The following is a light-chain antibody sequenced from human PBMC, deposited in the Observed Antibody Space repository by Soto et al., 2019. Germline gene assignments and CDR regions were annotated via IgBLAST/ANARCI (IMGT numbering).Light chain of an antibody. CDR2: GAS. CDR3: QQYGSSPIT. J-gene: IGKJ5*01. Sequence: EIVLTQSPGTLSLSPCDRATLSGRASQSVSSSYLAWYQQKPGQAPRLLIYGASTRATGIPDRFSGDGSVTHFTLTISRLEAEDFVMYYCQQYGSSPITFGQGTRLEIK. CDR1: QSVSSSY. V-gene: IGKV3-20*01.